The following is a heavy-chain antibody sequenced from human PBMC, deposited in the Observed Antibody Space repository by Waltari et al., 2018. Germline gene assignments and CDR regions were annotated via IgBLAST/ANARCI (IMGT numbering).Heavy chain of an antibody. CDR1: GYTFTSYG. V-gene: IGHV1-18*01. Sequence: QVQLVQSGVEVKKPGASVKVSCKASGYTFTSYGIGWVRQAPGQGLEWMGWTSGKKGNTTYAETFHDRITMTTDTSTSTAYMDLRSLRVDDTAVYYCARIPSTYCSSRLRGNKCYLRFDPWGQGTLVTVSS. CDR2: TSGKKGNT. J-gene: IGHJ5*02. D-gene: IGHD2-2*01. CDR3: ARIPSTYCSSRLRGNKCYLRFDP.